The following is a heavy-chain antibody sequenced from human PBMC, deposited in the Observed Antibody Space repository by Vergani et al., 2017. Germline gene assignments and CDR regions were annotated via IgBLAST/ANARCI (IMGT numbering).Heavy chain of an antibody. CDR2: ISYDGSNK. D-gene: IGHD5/OR15-5a*01. CDR3: AQCANSVPRLPVY. CDR1: EFTFSNYA. J-gene: IGHJ4*02. V-gene: IGHV3-30-3*01. Sequence: VQLLESGGGLVQPGGSLRLTCAASEFTFSNYAMNWVRQAPGKGLEWVAVISYDGSNKYYADSVKGRFTISRDNSKSTLFLQMNGLTSEDTAIYYCAQCANSVPRLPVYWGQGALVAVSS.